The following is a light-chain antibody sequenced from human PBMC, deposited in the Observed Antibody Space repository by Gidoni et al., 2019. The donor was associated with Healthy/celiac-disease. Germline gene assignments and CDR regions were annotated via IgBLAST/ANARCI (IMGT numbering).Light chain of an antibody. CDR1: QDISNY. CDR2: DAS. CDR3: QQYDRALT. V-gene: IGKV1-33*01. J-gene: IGKJ4*01. Sequence: IQMTQSPSSLSASVGDRVTITCQASQDISNYLNWYQQKPGKAPKLLIYDASNLETGVPSRFSGSGSGTDFTFTISSLQPEDIATYYCQQYDRALTFGGXTKVEIK.